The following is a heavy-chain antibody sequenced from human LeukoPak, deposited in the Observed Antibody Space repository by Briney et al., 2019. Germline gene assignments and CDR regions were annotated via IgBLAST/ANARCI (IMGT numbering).Heavy chain of an antibody. D-gene: IGHD2-2*01. CDR3: AKDRRVVPAAMVSAFDI. Sequence: GGSLRLSCAASGFSFDDYGMAWVRQAPGKGLEYVSSISWNGGTANYADSVKGRFTISRDNAKNSLYLQMNSLRAEDTALYYCAKDRRVVPAAMVSAFDIWGQGTMVTVSS. CDR1: GFSFDDYG. CDR2: ISWNGGTA. V-gene: IGHV3-20*04. J-gene: IGHJ3*02.